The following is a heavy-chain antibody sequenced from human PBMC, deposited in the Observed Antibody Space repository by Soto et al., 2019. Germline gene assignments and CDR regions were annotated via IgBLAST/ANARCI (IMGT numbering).Heavy chain of an antibody. CDR2: IYYSGST. Sequence: QVQLQESGPGLVKPSQTLSLTCTVSGGSISSAGYYWSWIRQHPGKGLEWIGYIYYSGSTYYNPSLKSRVTVSVDTSKNHFSLKLRSVTAADTAVYFCASEMARGAYFDCWGQGTLVTVSS. V-gene: IGHV4-31*03. D-gene: IGHD5-12*01. CDR3: ASEMARGAYFDC. J-gene: IGHJ4*02. CDR1: GGSISSAGYY.